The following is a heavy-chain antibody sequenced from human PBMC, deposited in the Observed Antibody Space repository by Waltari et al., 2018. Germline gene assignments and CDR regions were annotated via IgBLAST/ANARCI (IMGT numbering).Heavy chain of an antibody. J-gene: IGHJ4*02. D-gene: IGHD3-22*01. CDR2: ISGSGGST. CDR3: AKLNGQGHDYYDSSGYLGY. V-gene: IGHV3-23*01. CDR1: GFTFSSYA. Sequence: EVQLLESGGGLVQPGGSLRLSCAASGFTFSSYAMSWVRQAQGKGLEWVSAISGSGGSTYYADSVKGRFTISRDNSKNTLYLQMNSLRAEDTAVYYCAKLNGQGHDYYDSSGYLGYWGQGTLVTVSS.